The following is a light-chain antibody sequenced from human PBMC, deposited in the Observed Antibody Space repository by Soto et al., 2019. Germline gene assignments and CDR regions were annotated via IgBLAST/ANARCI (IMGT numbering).Light chain of an antibody. Sequence: EIVLTQSPGTLSLSPGERATLSCRASESIASNYLAWYQQKPGQAPRLLIYTASNRATGIPDKISGSGSGTDFTLIISRLEPEDFAVYYCQQYGSSPWTSGQGTKVEIK. J-gene: IGKJ1*01. CDR2: TAS. CDR1: ESIASNY. V-gene: IGKV3-20*01. CDR3: QQYGSSPWT.